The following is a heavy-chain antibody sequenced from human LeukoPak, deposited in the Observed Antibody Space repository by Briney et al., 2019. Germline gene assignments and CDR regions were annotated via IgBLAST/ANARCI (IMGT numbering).Heavy chain of an antibody. CDR2: IYYSGST. V-gene: IGHV4-59*01. D-gene: IGHD1-26*01. CDR1: GRSLSSYY. Sequence: PSETLSLTCTVSGRSLSSYYWSWIRQPPGKGLEWIGYIYYSGSTNYNPSLKRRVTISVDTSKNQFSLKLSSVAAADTAVYYCARDGVVGATMEYNWFDPWGQGTLVTVSS. CDR3: ARDGVVGATMEYNWFDP. J-gene: IGHJ5*02.